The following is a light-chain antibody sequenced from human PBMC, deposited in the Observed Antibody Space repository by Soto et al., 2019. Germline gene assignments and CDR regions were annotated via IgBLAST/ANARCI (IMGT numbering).Light chain of an antibody. V-gene: IGLV2-8*01. Sequence: QSALTQPPSASGSPGQSVTISCTGTSSDVGAYNYVSWYQQYPGKAPKLMIYEVNKRPSGVPDRFSGSKSGKTASLTVSGLQHEDEADYHCPSYAGSNIWVFGGGTKLTVL. CDR2: EVN. J-gene: IGLJ3*02. CDR1: SSDVGAYNY. CDR3: PSYAGSNIWV.